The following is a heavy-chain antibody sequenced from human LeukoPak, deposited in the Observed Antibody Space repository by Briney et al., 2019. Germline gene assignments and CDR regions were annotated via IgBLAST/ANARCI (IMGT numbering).Heavy chain of an antibody. D-gene: IGHD1-26*01. J-gene: IGHJ6*03. V-gene: IGHV1-69*05. CDR3: ATSLYSGSYWGYYYYYMDV. Sequence: SVTVSCKSSVGTFSSYAISWVRQAPGQGLEWMGVIIPIFGTANYAQKFQGRVTITTDESTSTAYMELSSLRSEDTAVYYCATSLYSGSYWGYYYYYMDVWGKGTTVTVSS. CDR1: VGTFSSYA. CDR2: IIPIFGTA.